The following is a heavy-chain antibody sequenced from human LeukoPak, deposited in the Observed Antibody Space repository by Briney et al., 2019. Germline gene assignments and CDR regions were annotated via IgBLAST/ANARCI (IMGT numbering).Heavy chain of an antibody. CDR3: ARQHPLPTVTAD. Sequence: SETLSLTCAVYGGSFSGYYWSWIRQPPGKGLEWIGEINHSGSTNYNPSLKSRVTISVDTSKNQFSLKLSSVTAADTAVYYCARQHPLPTVTADWGQGTLVTVSS. J-gene: IGHJ4*02. V-gene: IGHV4-34*01. CDR1: GGSFSGYY. CDR2: INHSGST. D-gene: IGHD4-17*01.